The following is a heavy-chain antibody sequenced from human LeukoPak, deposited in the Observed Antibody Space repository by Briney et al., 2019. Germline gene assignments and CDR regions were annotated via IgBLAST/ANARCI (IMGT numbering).Heavy chain of an antibody. CDR1: GGSISSGSYY. V-gene: IGHV4-61*02. CDR2: IYTSGST. D-gene: IGHD1-26*01. J-gene: IGHJ6*03. CDR3: ARGIVGATTWYYYYYYMDV. Sequence: SETLSLTCTVSGGSISSGSYYWSWIRQPAGKGLEWIGRIYTSGSTNYNPSLKSRVTISVDTSKSQFSLKLSSVTAADTAVYYCARGIVGATTWYYYYYYMDVWGKGTTVTVSS.